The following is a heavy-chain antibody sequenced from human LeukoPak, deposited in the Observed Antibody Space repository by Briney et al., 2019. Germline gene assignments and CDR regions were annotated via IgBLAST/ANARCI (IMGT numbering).Heavy chain of an antibody. D-gene: IGHD3-10*01. CDR1: GFTFSSYS. V-gene: IGHV3-21*01. Sequence: GGSLRLSCAASGFTFSSYSMNWVRQAPGKGLEWVSSISSSSSYVYYADSVKGRFTISRDNAKNSLYLQMNSLRAEDTAVYYCARDRGDKGFDYWGQGTLVTVSS. CDR2: ISSSSSYV. J-gene: IGHJ4*02. CDR3: ARDRGDKGFDY.